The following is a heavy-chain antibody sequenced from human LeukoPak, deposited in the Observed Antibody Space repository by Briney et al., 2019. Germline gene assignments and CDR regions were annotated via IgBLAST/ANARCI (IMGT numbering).Heavy chain of an antibody. V-gene: IGHV4-61*02. CDR3: ARVNGFGESPYYFDG. J-gene: IGHJ4*02. D-gene: IGHD3-10*01. CDR1: GGSISSGSYY. Sequence: SETLSLTCTVSGGSISSGSYYWSWIRPPPGKGLEWIGRIFTSGSTNYNPSLKSRVTISVDTSKNQFSLKLSSVAAADTAVYYCARVNGFGESPYYFDGGGQGTLVTVSS. CDR2: IFTSGST.